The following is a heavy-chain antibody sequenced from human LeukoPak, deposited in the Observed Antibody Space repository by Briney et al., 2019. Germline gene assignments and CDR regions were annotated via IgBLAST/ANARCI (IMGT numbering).Heavy chain of an antibody. CDR3: AKGGGAALRRDYYMDV. CDR2: ISGSGGST. D-gene: IGHD6-13*01. V-gene: IGHV3-23*01. J-gene: IGHJ6*03. CDR1: GFTFSSYA. Sequence: GGSLRLSCAASGFTFSSYAMSWVRQAPGKGLEWVSAISGSGGSTYYADSVKGRFTISRDNSKNTLYLQMNSLRAEDTAVYYCAKGGGAALRRDYYMDVWGKGTTVTVSS.